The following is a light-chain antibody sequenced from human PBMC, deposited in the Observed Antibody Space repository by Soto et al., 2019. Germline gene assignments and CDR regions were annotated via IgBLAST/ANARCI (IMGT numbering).Light chain of an antibody. CDR1: QRLLHTNRYNY. V-gene: IGKV2-28*01. CDR3: MQALQTPCT. CDR2: LAV. J-gene: IGKJ3*01. Sequence: DIVMTQSPLSLPVTPGEPASISSRSSQRLLHTNRYNYLDWYLQKPGQSPQLLIYLAVNRPSGVPDRFSGSGSGTDFTLKISRVEAEDVGIYYCMQALQTPCTFGPGTKVDI.